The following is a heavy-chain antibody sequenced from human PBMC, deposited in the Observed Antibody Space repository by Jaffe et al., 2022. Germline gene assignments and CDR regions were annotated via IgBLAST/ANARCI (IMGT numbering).Heavy chain of an antibody. CDR3: AKDRGWEYSGYDFWG. CDR1: GFTFDDYA. D-gene: IGHD5-12*01. V-gene: IGHV3-9*01. CDR2: ISWNSGSI. J-gene: IGHJ3*01. Sequence: EVQLVESGGGLVQPGRSLRLSCAASGFTFDDYAMHWVRQAPGKGLEWVSGISWNSGSIGYADSVKGRFTISRDNAKNSLYLQMNSLRAEDTALYYCAKDRGWEYSGYDFWGWGQGTMVTVSS.